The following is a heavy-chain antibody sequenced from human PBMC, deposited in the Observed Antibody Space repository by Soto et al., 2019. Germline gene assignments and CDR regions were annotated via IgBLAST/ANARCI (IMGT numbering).Heavy chain of an antibody. CDR2: INPGTGDT. D-gene: IGHD3-9*01. V-gene: IGHV1-3*01. CDR3: ASDFYGILTGYLNCFDP. Sequence: ASVKVSCKTSGYTFTSYALHWLRQAPGQRLEWMGWINPGTGDTKYSQNFQGRLTITRDTTASTAYMELSRLRSEDTAVYYCASDFYGILTGYLNCFDPWGQGALVTVSS. CDR1: GYTFTSYA. J-gene: IGHJ5*02.